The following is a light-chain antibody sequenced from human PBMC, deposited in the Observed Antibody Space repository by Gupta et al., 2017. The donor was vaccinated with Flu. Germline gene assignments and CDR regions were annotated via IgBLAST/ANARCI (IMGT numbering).Light chain of an antibody. CDR3: LLYDGGNQVV. CDR1: TASLTIDYY. V-gene: IGLV7-43*01. J-gene: IGLJ3*02. CDR2: STT. Sequence: STASLTIDYYPNWIQQRPGQAPRALIYSTTNRHSWTPARFSGSILGSKASLTLSGVQAEDEAEYYCLLYDGGNQVVFGGGTRLTVL.